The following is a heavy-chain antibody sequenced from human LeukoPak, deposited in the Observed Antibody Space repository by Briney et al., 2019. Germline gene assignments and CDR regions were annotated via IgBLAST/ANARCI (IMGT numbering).Heavy chain of an antibody. Sequence: GGSPRLSCAASGFTVSSNYMTWVRQAPGKGRECVGIGRAKAYGATKEYAASVKGRFTISRDDSKSVAYLQMDNLKTEDTGIYYCTRGSGRFEYWGQGTRVTVSS. D-gene: IGHD5-12*01. V-gene: IGHV3-71*01. J-gene: IGHJ4*02. CDR2: GRAKAYGATK. CDR1: GFTVSSNY. CDR3: TRGSGRFEY.